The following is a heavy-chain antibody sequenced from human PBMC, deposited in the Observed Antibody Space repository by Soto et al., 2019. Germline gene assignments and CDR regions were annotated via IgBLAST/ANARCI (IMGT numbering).Heavy chain of an antibody. V-gene: IGHV3-30-3*01. CDR2: ISYDGSNK. CDR1: GFTFSSYA. D-gene: IGHD3-10*01. CDR3: ARGRGDGSGSYYNGGWFEP. J-gene: IGHJ5*02. Sequence: QVQLVESGGGVVQPGRSLRLSCAASGFTFSSYAMHWVRQAPGKGLEWVAVISYDGSNKYYADSVKGRFTISRDNSKNPLYLEMNRLRAADTAVYYCARGRGDGSGSYYNGGWFEPWGQGTLVTVSS.